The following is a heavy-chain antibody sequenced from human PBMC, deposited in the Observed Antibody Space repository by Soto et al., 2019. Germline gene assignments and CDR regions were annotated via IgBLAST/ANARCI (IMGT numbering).Heavy chain of an antibody. CDR2: IIPILGET. V-gene: IGHV1-69*08. D-gene: IGHD3-16*01. CDR3: ARGLGGRMDD. CDR1: GTILSSYT. J-gene: IGHJ6*02. Sequence: QVQLVQSGAEVKKPGSSVRVSCKASGTILSSYTISWVRQAHGQGLEWMGRIIPILGETNSAQKFQGRVTLTADKSTNTAYMQLNSLRLEDTAVYYCARGLGGRMDDWGQGTTVTVSS.